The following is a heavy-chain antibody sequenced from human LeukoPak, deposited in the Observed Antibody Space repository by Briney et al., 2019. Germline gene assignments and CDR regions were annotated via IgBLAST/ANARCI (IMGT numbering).Heavy chain of an antibody. CDR2: ISTSSSYI. J-gene: IGHJ4*02. D-gene: IGHD1-14*01. CDR1: GFTFSSYS. V-gene: IGHV3-21*01. Sequence: PGGSLRLSCAASGFTFSSYSMNWVRQAPGKGLEWVSSISTSSSYIHYADSVKGRFTISRDNAKNSLYLQMNSLRAEDTAVYYCARGTLNIPGEHGAFDYWGQGTLVAVSS. CDR3: ARGTLNIPGEHGAFDY.